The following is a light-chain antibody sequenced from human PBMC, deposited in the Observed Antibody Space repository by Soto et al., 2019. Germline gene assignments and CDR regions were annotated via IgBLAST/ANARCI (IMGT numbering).Light chain of an antibody. V-gene: IGLV2-11*01. CDR2: DVT. J-gene: IGLJ1*01. CDR1: SSDVGRHDY. CDR3: SSYAGSYTWI. Sequence: QSALTQPRSVSASPGQSVTISCTGTSSDVGRHDYVSWFQQHPGKAPQLLIYDVTKRPSGVPDRFSGSKSGNTAALTISGLQAEDEAEYFCSSYAGSYTWIFGSGTKVTVL.